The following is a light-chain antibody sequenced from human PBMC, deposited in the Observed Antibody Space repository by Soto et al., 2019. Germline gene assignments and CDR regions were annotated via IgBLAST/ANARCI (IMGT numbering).Light chain of an antibody. J-gene: IGKJ1*01. CDR2: KAS. Sequence: SASVGDVVTINCRASQSISIWLAWYQQKPGKAPKILIYKASSLESGVQSRFSGSGSGTEFTLTISSLQPDDFATYYFQQYSTDLTKRFGQRSKVEIK. V-gene: IGKV1-5*03. CDR3: QQYSTDLTKR. CDR1: QSISIW.